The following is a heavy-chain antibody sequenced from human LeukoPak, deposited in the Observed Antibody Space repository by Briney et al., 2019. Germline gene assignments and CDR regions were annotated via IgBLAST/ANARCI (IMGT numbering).Heavy chain of an antibody. J-gene: IGHJ4*02. CDR1: GYTFTSYY. V-gene: IGHV1-46*01. D-gene: IGHD5-18*01. Sequence: ASVKVSCKASGYTFTSYYMHWLRQAPGQGLEWMGIINPSGGSTSYAQKFQGRVTMARDTSTSTVYMELSSLRSEDTAVYYCARENSYGPLDYWGQGTLVTVSS. CDR2: INPSGGST. CDR3: ARENSYGPLDY.